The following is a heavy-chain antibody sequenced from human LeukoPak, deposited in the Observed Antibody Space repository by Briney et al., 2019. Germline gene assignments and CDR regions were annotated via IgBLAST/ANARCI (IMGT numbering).Heavy chain of an antibody. V-gene: IGHV4-34*12. CDR1: GGSFSGYY. Sequence: PSESLSLTCAVYGGSFSGYYWSWIRQPPGKGLEWIGEIMHSGSTNYNPSLKSRVTISVDTSKNQFSLKLSSVTAADTAVYYCARINKSPAASRVVWFDPWGQGTLVTVSS. J-gene: IGHJ5*02. D-gene: IGHD6-13*01. CDR3: ARINKSPAASRVVWFDP. CDR2: IMHSGST.